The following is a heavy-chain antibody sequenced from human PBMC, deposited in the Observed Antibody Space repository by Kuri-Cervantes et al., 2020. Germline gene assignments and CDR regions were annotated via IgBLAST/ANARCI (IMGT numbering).Heavy chain of an antibody. J-gene: IGHJ4*02. CDR3: ARLYYGSGSYPHFDY. D-gene: IGHD3-10*01. Sequence: ASVKVSCKASGYTFTGYYMHWVRQAPGQGLERMGWINPNSGGTNYAQKSQGRVTMTRDTSISTAYMELSRLRSDDTAVYYCARLYYGSGSYPHFDYWGQGTLVTVSS. CDR2: INPNSGGT. CDR1: GYTFTGYY. V-gene: IGHV1-2*02.